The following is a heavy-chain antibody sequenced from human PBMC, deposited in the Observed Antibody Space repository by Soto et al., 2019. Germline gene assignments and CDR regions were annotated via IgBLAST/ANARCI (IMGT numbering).Heavy chain of an antibody. V-gene: IGHV3-23*01. D-gene: IGHD7-27*01. CDR2: ISGGGDAA. CDR1: GFTFINYA. Sequence: VQVLESGGGLVQPGGSLRLSCAGSGFTFINYAMNWVRQAPGKGLEWVSSISGGGDAAFFPDSVRGRFTISRDNSKNTVTLQMNSLGVDDTAVYYCARKILGSTTRPNCWYFDLWGRGTLVTVSS. CDR3: ARKILGSTTRPNCWYFDL. J-gene: IGHJ2*01.